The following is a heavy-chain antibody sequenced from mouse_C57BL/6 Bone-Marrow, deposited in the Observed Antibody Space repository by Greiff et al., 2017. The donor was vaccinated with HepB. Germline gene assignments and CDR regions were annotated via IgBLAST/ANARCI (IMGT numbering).Heavy chain of an antibody. CDR2: IRNKANNHAT. CDR1: GFTFSDAW. CDR3: TRRNSNLYAMDY. J-gene: IGHJ4*01. D-gene: IGHD2-5*01. V-gene: IGHV6-6*01. Sequence: EVQGVESGGGLVQPGGSMKLSCAASGFTFSDAWMDWVRQSPEKGLEWVAEIRNKANNHATYYAESVKGRFTISRDDSKSSVYLQMNSLRAEDTGIYYCTRRNSNLYAMDYWGQGTSVTVSS.